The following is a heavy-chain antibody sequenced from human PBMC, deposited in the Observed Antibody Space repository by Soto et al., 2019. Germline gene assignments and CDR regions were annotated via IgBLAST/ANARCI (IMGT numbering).Heavy chain of an antibody. J-gene: IGHJ4*02. CDR2: ISGSGGST. Sequence: PGGSLRLSCAASGFTFSSYAMSWVRQAPGKGLEWVSAISGSGGSTYYADSVKGRFTISRDNSKNTLYLQMNSLRAEDTAVYYCVRSRRQDGYFDWWNTTDEFDYWGQGPLVTVSS. D-gene: IGHD3-9*01. CDR1: GFTFSSYA. V-gene: IGHV3-23*01. CDR3: VRSRRQDGYFDWWNTTDEFDY.